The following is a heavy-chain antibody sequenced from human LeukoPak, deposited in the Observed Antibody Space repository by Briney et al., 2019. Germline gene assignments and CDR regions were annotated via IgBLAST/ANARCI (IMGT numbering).Heavy chain of an antibody. J-gene: IGHJ4*02. D-gene: IGHD1-26*01. V-gene: IGHV3-30*02. CDR3: AKDWEPIETDYFDY. CDR2: IRYDGNNK. CDR1: GFTFSSYG. Sequence: GSLELSRAAAGFTFSSYGKDRGRQGPGKGVGGVGIIRYDGNNKYYADSVKGRFTISRDNSKNTLYLQMNSLRAEDTAVYYCAKDWEPIETDYFDYWGQGTLVTVSS.